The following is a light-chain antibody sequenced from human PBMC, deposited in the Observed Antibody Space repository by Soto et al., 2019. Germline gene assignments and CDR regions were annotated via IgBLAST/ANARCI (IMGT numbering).Light chain of an antibody. CDR1: QSISSW. V-gene: IGKV1-5*03. CDR3: QQDNSYWT. CDR2: KAS. Sequence: DIQMTQSPSTLSASVGDRVTITCRASQSISSWLAWYQQKPGKAPKLLIYKASSLESGVPSRFSGSGSGTEFTLTISSLQPDDFATYYCQQDNSYWTFGQGTKLEIK. J-gene: IGKJ2*01.